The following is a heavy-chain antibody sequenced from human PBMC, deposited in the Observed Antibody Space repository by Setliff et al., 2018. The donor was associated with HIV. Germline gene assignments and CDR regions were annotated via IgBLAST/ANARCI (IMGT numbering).Heavy chain of an antibody. D-gene: IGHD2-15*01. J-gene: IGHJ5*02. CDR2: IKSKEDGGTR. CDR3: ARVSRLHPFDP. Sequence: GGSLRLSCLASGMTFSDAWMTWVRQAPGKGLEWVGRIKSKEDGGTREYAAPVKGRFTISRDDSKNTLYLQMNSLEIEDTAFYYCARVSRLHPFDPWGQGVLVTISS. CDR1: GMTFSDAW. V-gene: IGHV3-15*01.